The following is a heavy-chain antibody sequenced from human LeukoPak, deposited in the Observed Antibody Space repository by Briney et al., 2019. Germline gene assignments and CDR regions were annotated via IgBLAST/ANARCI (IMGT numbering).Heavy chain of an antibody. J-gene: IGHJ4*02. Sequence: RHGESLKISCKGSGYSFTTYWIGWVRQMPGKGLEWMGRIDPSDSYTNYSPSFQGHVTISADKSISTAYLQWSSLKASDTAMYYCARPVAGNFDYWGQGTLVTVSS. V-gene: IGHV5-10-1*01. CDR1: GYSFTTYW. CDR2: IDPSDSYT. CDR3: ARPVAGNFDY. D-gene: IGHD6-19*01.